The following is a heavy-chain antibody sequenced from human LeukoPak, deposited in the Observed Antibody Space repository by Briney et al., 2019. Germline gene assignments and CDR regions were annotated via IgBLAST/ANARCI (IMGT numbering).Heavy chain of an antibody. J-gene: IGHJ5*02. D-gene: IGHD3-10*01. CDR1: GYTFTGYY. V-gene: IGHV1-2*02. Sequence: ASVKVSCKASGYTFTGYYMHWVRQAPGQGLEWMGWINPNSGGTNYAQKFQGRVTMTRDTSISTAYMELSRLRSDDTAVYYCARDLFRITMVRGVIITPDSFDPWGQGTLVTVSS. CDR2: INPNSGGT. CDR3: ARDLFRITMVRGVIITPDSFDP.